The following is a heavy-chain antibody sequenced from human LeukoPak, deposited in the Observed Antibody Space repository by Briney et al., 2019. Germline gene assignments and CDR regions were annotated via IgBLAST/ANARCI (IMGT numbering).Heavy chain of an antibody. CDR1: GFTFSNYA. CDR3: AREGIVATLDY. CDR2: INYSGGST. V-gene: IGHV3-23*01. Sequence: GGSLRLSCAASGFTFSNYAMNWVRQAPGKGLEWVSVINYSGGSTFYADSVKGRFTISRDNSKNTLFVQMNSLRAEDTAVYYCAREGIVATLDYWGQGTLVTVSS. D-gene: IGHD5-12*01. J-gene: IGHJ4*02.